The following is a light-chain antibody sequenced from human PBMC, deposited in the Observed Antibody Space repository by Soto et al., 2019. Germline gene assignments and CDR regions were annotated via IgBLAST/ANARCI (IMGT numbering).Light chain of an antibody. CDR2: DAS. Sequence: EIVLTQYPATLSLSPGERATLSCGARQSVSNKYLAWYQQKPGLAPRLLMYDASIRATGIPERFRGTRPGPGFTLTTPTLETEDWTWCDCQQHGSSHYTSGQGNKLAIK. CDR3: QQHGSSHYT. V-gene: IGKV3D-20*01. CDR1: QSVSNKY. J-gene: IGKJ2*01.